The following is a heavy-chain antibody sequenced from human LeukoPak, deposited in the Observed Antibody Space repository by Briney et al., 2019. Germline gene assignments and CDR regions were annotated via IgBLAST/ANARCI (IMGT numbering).Heavy chain of an antibody. Sequence: SETLSLTCTVSGGSISSGSYSWSWVRQPAGKGLEWIGRTYRTGSTNYNPSLNSRATISVDTFENQFSLKLTSVTAADTAVYYCARVLRSHFDLWGQGTLVTVSS. CDR1: GGSISSGSYS. J-gene: IGHJ4*02. V-gene: IGHV4-61*02. CDR3: ARVLRSHFDL. CDR2: TYRTGST.